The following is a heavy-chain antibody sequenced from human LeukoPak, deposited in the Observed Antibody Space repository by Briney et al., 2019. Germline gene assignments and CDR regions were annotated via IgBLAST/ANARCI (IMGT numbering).Heavy chain of an antibody. CDR3: ARDRGSGIAVAGTAPAY. V-gene: IGHV3-30-3*01. J-gene: IGHJ4*02. CDR2: ISYDGSNK. CDR1: GFTFSSYA. Sequence: GRSLRLSCAASGFTFSSYAMHWVRQAPGKGLEWVAVISYDGSNKYYADSVKGRFTISRDNSKNTLCLQMNSLRAEDTAVYYCARDRGSGIAVAGTAPAYWGQGTLVTVSS. D-gene: IGHD6-19*01.